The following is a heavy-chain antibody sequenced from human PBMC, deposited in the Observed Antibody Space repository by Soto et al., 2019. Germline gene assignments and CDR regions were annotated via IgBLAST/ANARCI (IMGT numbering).Heavy chain of an antibody. CDR3: ASSGSTTVVRARAFDI. CDR1: GVSVSNNSAA. J-gene: IGHJ3*02. CDR2: TYYRSKWYN. V-gene: IGHV6-1*01. Sequence: QPLSLTCASSGVSVSNNSAAWSWIRQSPSRGLEWLGRTYYRSKWYNDYAVSVKSRITINPDTSKNQFSLQLNSVTPEDTAVYYCASSGSTTVVRARAFDIWGQGTMVTVSS. D-gene: IGHD4-17*01.